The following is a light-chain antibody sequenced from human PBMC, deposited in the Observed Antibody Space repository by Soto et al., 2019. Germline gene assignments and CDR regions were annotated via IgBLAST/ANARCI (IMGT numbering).Light chain of an antibody. CDR2: KAS. V-gene: IGKV1-5*03. J-gene: IGKJ1*01. Sequence: DIQMTQSPSTLSASVGDRVTITCRASQSISTWLAWYQQEPGKAPKLLIHKASSLQSGVPSRFSGSGSGTEFTLTTSSLQPDDFATYYCQHYNSYSEAFGQGTKVDIK. CDR1: QSISTW. CDR3: QHYNSYSEA.